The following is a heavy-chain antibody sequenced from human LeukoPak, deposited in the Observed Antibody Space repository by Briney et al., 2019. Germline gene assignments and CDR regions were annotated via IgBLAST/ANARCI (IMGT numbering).Heavy chain of an antibody. J-gene: IGHJ3*02. CDR1: GFTFSSYA. CDR2: ISGSGGST. D-gene: IGHD2-15*01. CDR3: VKDRYCSGSNCLHDAFDI. Sequence: GGSLRLSCAASGFTFSSYAMSWVRQAPGKGLEWVSAISGSGGSTYYADSVKGRFTISRDNSKNTLYLQMNSLRAEDTAVYYCVKDRYCSGSNCLHDAFDIWGQGTMVTVSS. V-gene: IGHV3-23*01.